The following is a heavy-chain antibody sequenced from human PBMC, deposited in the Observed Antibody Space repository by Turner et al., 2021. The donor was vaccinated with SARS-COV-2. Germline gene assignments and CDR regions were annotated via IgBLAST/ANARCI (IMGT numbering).Heavy chain of an antibody. V-gene: IGHV3-7*01. Sequence: EVQLVESGGGLVKPGGSLRLSCAASGFTFSIYWMSWVRQAPGKGLEWVANIKQDGSEKYYVDSVKGRFTISRDNAKNSLYLQMNSLRAEDTAVYYCASTSSSSWYFDYWGQGTLVTVSS. CDR3: ASTSSSSWYFDY. CDR2: IKQDGSEK. J-gene: IGHJ4*02. D-gene: IGHD6-13*01. CDR1: GFTFSIYW.